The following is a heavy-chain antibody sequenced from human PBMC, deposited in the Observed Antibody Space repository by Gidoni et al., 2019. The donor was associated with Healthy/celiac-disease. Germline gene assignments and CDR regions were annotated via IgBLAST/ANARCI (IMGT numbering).Heavy chain of an antibody. CDR2: IYHSGST. J-gene: IGHJ6*02. CDR1: GGSISSSNW. D-gene: IGHD3-22*01. Sequence: QVQLQESGPGLVKPSGTLSLTCAVSGGSISSSNWWSWVRQPPGKGLEWNGEIYHSGSTNYNPSLKSRGTISVDKSKNQFSLKLSSVTAADTAVYYCARRSYITMIVVDYGMDVWGQGTTVTVSS. CDR3: ARRSYITMIVVDYGMDV. V-gene: IGHV4-4*02.